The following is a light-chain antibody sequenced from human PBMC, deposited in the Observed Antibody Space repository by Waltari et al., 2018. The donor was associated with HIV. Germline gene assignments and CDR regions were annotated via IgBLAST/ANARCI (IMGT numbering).Light chain of an antibody. CDR1: QIVSSAY. Sequence: EIVLTQSPGTLSLSPGETVTLSCRASQIVSSAYLAWYQQKPGQSPRLLIYGASTRATAVPDRFSGSGFGTDFTLTISRLEPEDFAVYYCHQYADSPETLGQGARVEIK. V-gene: IGKV3-20*01. CDR3: HQYADSPET. CDR2: GAS. J-gene: IGKJ1*01.